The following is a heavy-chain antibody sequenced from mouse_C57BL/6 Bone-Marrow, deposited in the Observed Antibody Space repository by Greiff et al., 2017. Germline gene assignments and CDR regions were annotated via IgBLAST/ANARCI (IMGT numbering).Heavy chain of an antibody. CDR3: ARPIYYGNSWFAY. CDR1: GYTFTSYW. V-gene: IGHV1-64*01. CDR2: IHPNSGST. J-gene: IGHJ3*01. D-gene: IGHD2-1*01. Sequence: VQLQQPGAELVKPGASVKLSCKASGYTFTSYWMHWVKQRPGQGLEWIGMIHPNSGSTNYNETFKSKATLTVDKSSSTAYMQLSSLTSEDSAVYYCARPIYYGNSWFAYWGQGTLVTVSA.